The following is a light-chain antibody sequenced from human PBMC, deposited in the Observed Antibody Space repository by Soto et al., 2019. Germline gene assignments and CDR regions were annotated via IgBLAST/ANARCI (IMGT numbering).Light chain of an antibody. V-gene: IGLV1-44*01. CDR2: SNN. J-gene: IGLJ1*01. Sequence: QSVLTQPPSASGTPGQRVTISCSGSSSNIGGNAVNWYQQLRGTTPKLLIYSNNQRPSGVPDRFSGSKSGTSASLAISGLQSEDEADYYCAAWDDSLSGYVFGTGTKLTVL. CDR1: SSNIGGNA. CDR3: AAWDDSLSGYV.